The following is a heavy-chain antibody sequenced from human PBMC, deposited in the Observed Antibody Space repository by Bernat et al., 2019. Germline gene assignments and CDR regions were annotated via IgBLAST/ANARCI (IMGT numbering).Heavy chain of an antibody. J-gene: IGHJ4*02. CDR3: VRRVSGAAGCFDY. V-gene: IGHV3-74*01. CDR2: INGDGTIT. D-gene: IGHD6-19*01. CDR1: GFTFSGDW. Sequence: EVKLVEFGGGLIQPGGFLRLSCAASGFTFSGDWMHWVRQVPGKGLVWVSRINGDGTITDYAESVTGRFNISGDDAKTTRYMQMSGLRVGDTAVYFCVRRVSGAAGCFDYWGPGSLVTVSS.